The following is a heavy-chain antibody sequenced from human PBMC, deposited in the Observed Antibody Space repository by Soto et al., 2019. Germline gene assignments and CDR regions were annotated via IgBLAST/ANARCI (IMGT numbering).Heavy chain of an antibody. D-gene: IGHD6-19*01. Sequence: GGSLRLSCAASGFTFSSYGMHWVRQAPGKGLEWVAVISYDGSNKYYADSVKGRFTISRDNSKNTLYLQMNSLRAEDTAVYYCAKGKGSVDGAFDYWGQGTLVTVSS. J-gene: IGHJ4*02. V-gene: IGHV3-30*18. CDR2: ISYDGSNK. CDR3: AKGKGSVDGAFDY. CDR1: GFTFSSYG.